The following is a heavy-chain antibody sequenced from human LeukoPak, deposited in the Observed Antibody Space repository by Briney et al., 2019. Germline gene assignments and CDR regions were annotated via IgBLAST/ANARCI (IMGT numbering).Heavy chain of an antibody. J-gene: IGHJ3*02. V-gene: IGHV3-13*01. Sequence: GGSLRLSCAASGFTYSRYDMHWVRQATGKGREWVSTVGTAGDTYYPGSVKGRFTISRDNAKNSLYLQMNSLTAGDTAVYFCARGTLRYQLPYGDAFDIWGQGTMVTVSS. CDR3: ARGTLRYQLPYGDAFDI. CDR2: VGTAGDT. CDR1: GFTYSRYD. D-gene: IGHD2-2*01.